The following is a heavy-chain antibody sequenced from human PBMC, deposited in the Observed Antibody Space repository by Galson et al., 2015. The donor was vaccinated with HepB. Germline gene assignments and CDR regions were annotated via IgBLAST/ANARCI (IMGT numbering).Heavy chain of an antibody. CDR2: IPPSGKT. D-gene: IGHD3-10*01. Sequence: SETLSLTCAVSVDSLRDGQWWSWVRQPPGKGLEWIGEIPPSGKTNYDPSLKSRVTISVDRAKDEVSLMLKSVTAADTAVYFCALGSDYKWDYWGQGTLLTVSS. J-gene: IGHJ4*02. CDR3: ALGSDYKWDY. CDR1: VDSLRDGQW. V-gene: IGHV4-4*02.